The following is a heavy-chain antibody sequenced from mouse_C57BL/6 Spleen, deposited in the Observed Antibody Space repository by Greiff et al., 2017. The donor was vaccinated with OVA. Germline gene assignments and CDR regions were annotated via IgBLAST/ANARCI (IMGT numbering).Heavy chain of an antibody. D-gene: IGHD4-1*01. CDR1: GYTFTSYW. V-gene: IGHV1-55*01. Sequence: QVQLKQPGAELVKPGASVKMSCKASGYTFTSYWITWVKQRPGQGLEWIGDIYPGSGSTNYNEKFKSKATLTVDTSSSTAYMQLSSLTSEDSAVYYCAREELGRNHYFDYWGQGTTLTVSS. J-gene: IGHJ2*01. CDR2: IYPGSGST. CDR3: AREELGRNHYFDY.